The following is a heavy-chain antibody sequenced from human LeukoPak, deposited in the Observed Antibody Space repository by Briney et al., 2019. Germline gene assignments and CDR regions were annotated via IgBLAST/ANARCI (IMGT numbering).Heavy chain of an antibody. D-gene: IGHD3-22*01. CDR2: ISGSGGST. CDR3: AKATYDSSGYYPAY. V-gene: IGHV3-23*01. CDR1: GFTLSSYA. Sequence: GGSLRLSCAASGFTLSSYAMSWVRQAPGKGLEWVSAISGSGGSTYYADSVKGRFTISRDNSKNTLYLQMNSLRAEDTAVYYCAKATYDSSGYYPAYWGQGTLVTVSS. J-gene: IGHJ4*02.